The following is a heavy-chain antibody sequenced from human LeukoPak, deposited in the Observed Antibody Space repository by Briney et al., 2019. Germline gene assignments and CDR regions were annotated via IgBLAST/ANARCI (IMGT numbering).Heavy chain of an antibody. D-gene: IGHD1-26*01. CDR1: GFTVSSNY. CDR3: AKDGDTVSGTYYFDMDV. J-gene: IGHJ6*03. V-gene: IGHV3-53*05. CDR2: IYRGGST. Sequence: GGSLRLSCAASGFTVSSNYMSWVRQAPGKGLEWVSIIYRGGSTYYADSVKGRFTISRDNSRNTLYLQMNSLRAEDTALYYCAKDGDTVSGTYYFDMDVWGKGTTVTISS.